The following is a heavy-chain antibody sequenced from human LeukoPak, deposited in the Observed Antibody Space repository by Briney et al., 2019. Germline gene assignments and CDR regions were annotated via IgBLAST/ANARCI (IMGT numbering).Heavy chain of an antibody. Sequence: SVKVSCKASGGTFSSYAISWVRQAPGQGLEWMGGIIPIFCTANYAQKFQGRVTITTDESTSTAYMELSGLRSEDTAVYYCASYYAGYGDYRGTPNAFDIWGQGTMVTVSS. CDR3: ASYYAGYGDYRGTPNAFDI. J-gene: IGHJ3*02. CDR2: IIPIFCTA. CDR1: GGTFSSYA. V-gene: IGHV1-69*05. D-gene: IGHD4-17*01.